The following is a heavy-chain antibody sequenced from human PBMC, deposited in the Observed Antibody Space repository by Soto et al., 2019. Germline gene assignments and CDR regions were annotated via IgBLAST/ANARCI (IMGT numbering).Heavy chain of an antibody. CDR1: GYSFTSYW. V-gene: IGHV5-10-1*01. D-gene: IGHD3-22*01. CDR2: IDPSDSYT. J-gene: IGHJ6*02. Sequence: GESLKISCKGPGYSFTSYWISWVRQMPGKGLEWMGRIDPSDSYTNYSPSFQGHVTISADKSISTAYLQWSSLRASDTAMYYCARHWDYDSSGYYPKTTNGMDVWGQGTTVTVSS. CDR3: ARHWDYDSSGYYPKTTNGMDV.